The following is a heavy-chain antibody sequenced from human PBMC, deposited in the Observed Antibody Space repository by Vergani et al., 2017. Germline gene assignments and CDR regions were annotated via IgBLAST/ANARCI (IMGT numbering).Heavy chain of an antibody. CDR2: ICHTEDT. D-gene: IGHD2-2*02. V-gene: IGHV4-4*03. CDR3: STIGYRRWGYYFDY. J-gene: IGHJ4*02. CDR1: GDSISSNNC. Sequence: QVQLQESGPGLVKPPGTLSLTCAVSGDSISSNNCWTWVRQPPGKGLEWIGEICHTEDTKYSPSLKSRFTLSVDESRNLFSLRLNSVTAADTAVYYCSTIGYRRWGYYFDYWGQGSLVTVSS.